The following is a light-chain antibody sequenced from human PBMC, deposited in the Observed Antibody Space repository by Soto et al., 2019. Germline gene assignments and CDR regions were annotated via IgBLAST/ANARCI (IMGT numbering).Light chain of an antibody. Sequence: DIQMTQSPSSLSASVGDRVTITCRASQSISTYLNWYQQKAGLAPKLLIYAASSLQSGVPSRFSGSGSGTDFTLTISSLQPEDFAVYYCQQYGGSPLTFGPGTKVEIK. J-gene: IGKJ3*01. CDR3: QQYGGSPLT. CDR1: QSISTY. V-gene: IGKV1-39*01. CDR2: AAS.